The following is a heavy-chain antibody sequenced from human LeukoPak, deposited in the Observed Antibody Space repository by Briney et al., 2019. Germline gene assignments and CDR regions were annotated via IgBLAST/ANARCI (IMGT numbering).Heavy chain of an antibody. V-gene: IGHV3-30*18. CDR1: GFTFSSYG. CDR2: ISYDGSNK. CDR3: AKKERGYYYDSSGLGY. D-gene: IGHD3-22*01. Sequence: PGRSLRLSCAASGFTFSSYGMHWVRQAPGKGLEWVAVISYDGSNKYYADSVKGRFTISRDNSKNTLYLQMNSLRAEDTAVYYCAKKERGYYYDSSGLGYWGQGTLVTVSS. J-gene: IGHJ4*02.